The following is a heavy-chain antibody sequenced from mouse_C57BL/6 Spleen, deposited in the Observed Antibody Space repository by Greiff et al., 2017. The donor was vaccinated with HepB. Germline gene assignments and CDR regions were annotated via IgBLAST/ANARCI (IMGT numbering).Heavy chain of an antibody. V-gene: IGHV5-16*01. D-gene: IGHD2-3*01. CDR2: INYDGSST. CDR3: ARDDGYIDY. Sequence: DVQLVESEGGLVQPGSSMKLSCTASGFTFSDYYMAWVRQVPEKGLEWVANINYDGSSTYYLDSLKSRFIISRDNAKNILYLQMSSLKSEDTATYYCARDDGYIDYWGQGTTLTVSS. CDR1: GFTFSDYY. J-gene: IGHJ2*01.